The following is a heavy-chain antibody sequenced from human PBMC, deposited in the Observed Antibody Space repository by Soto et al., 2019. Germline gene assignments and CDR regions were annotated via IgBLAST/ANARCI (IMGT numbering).Heavy chain of an antibody. CDR1: VDSITTYY. V-gene: IGHV4-4*07. J-gene: IGHJ6*02. CDR3: ARFSNNWFQTEGMDV. CDR2: IDASGNT. D-gene: IGHD1-1*01. Sequence: SETLSLTCTVSVDSITTYYWNWIRQPAGKGLEWIGRIDASGNTNYNPSLNSRVTLSVDTSKKHFSLKLTSVTAADTAVYYCARFSNNWFQTEGMDVWGQGTTVTVSS.